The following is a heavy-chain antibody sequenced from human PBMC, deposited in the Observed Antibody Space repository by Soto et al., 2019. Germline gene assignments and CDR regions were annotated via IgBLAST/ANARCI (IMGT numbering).Heavy chain of an antibody. V-gene: IGHV1-69*01. CDR1: GGTFSSYV. CDR2: VIPILGQA. D-gene: IGHD1-26*01. Sequence: QLVQSGAEVKKPGSSVKISCKASGGTFSSYVISWLRQAPGQGLEWMGGVIPILGQAYYAPNLQGRVTITEDDSTRTAYMELSRLTSADTAVYFCARVGGVGAPPGTDFWGQGTLVTVSS. J-gene: IGHJ4*02. CDR3: ARVGGVGAPPGTDF.